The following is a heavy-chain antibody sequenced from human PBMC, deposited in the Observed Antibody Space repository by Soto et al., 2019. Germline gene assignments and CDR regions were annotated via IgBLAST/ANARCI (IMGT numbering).Heavy chain of an antibody. CDR2: ISGDGSDK. V-gene: IGHV3-30*03. CDR3: VRGTAVARQHFAN. J-gene: IGHJ4*02. CDR1: GFTFSDFG. D-gene: IGHD6-19*01. Sequence: QVQLAESGGGVVQPERSLRLSCATSGFTFSDFGMHWVRQAPGKGLEWVATISGDGSDKYYAGSVRGRFTISRDNSKNALYLQMNSLRTDDTAAYYCVRGTAVARQHFANWGQGTLVSVSS.